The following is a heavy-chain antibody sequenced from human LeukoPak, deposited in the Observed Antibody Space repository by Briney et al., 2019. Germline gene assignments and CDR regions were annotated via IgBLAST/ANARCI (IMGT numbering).Heavy chain of an antibody. CDR1: GGTFSSYA. V-gene: IGHV1-69*04. J-gene: IGHJ5*02. D-gene: IGHD4-17*01. Sequence: ASVTVSCKASGGTFSSYAISWVRQAPGQGLEWMGRIIPILGIANYAQKFQGRVTIAADKSTSTAYMELSSLRSEDTAVYYCARDRAFGRMARGIGLRGFDPWGQGTVVTVSS. CDR2: IIPILGIA. CDR3: ARDRAFGRMARGIGLRGFDP.